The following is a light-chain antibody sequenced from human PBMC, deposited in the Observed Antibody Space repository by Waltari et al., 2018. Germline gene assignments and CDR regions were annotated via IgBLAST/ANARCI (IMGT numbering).Light chain of an antibody. Sequence: DIVMNQSPDSLAVSLGERATINCKSSQSVLYTSNNMNYLAWYQQGPGQPPKLLIYWASTRESGVPDRFSGSGSVTDFTLTISSLQAEDVALYYCQQYYSTPFTFGPGTKVEIK. CDR3: QQYYSTPFT. CDR2: WAS. V-gene: IGKV4-1*01. CDR1: QSVLYTSNNMNY. J-gene: IGKJ3*01.